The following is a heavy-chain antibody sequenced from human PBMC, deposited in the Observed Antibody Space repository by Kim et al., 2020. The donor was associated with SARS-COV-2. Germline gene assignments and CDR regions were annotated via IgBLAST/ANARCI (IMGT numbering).Heavy chain of an antibody. Sequence: SETLSLTCGVYGGSFSDYSWSWIRQPPGKGLEWIGEINHSGSTNYNPSLKSRVIILVDTSKNHFSLKLSSVTAADTAVYYCARGPMRSWFDPWGQGTLVTVSS. V-gene: IGHV4-34*01. J-gene: IGHJ5*02. CDR1: GGSFSDYS. CDR2: INHSGST. CDR3: ARGPMRSWFDP.